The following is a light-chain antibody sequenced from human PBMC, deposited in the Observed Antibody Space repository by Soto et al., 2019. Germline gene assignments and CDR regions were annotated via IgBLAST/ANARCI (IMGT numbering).Light chain of an antibody. CDR1: QNINNTY. CDR2: GVS. Sequence: ELVLTQSPGTLSLSPGERATLSCRASQNINNTYSAWYQQKPGQTPRLLIYGVSNRSTGIPDRFSGSGSGTDFTLTISRLEFEDFAVYYVQHYGDSSWTFGQGTKVEIK. J-gene: IGKJ1*01. CDR3: QHYGDSSWT. V-gene: IGKV3-20*01.